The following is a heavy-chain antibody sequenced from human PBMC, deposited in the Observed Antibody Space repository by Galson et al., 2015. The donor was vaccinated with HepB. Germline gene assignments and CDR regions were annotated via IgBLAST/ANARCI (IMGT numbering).Heavy chain of an antibody. D-gene: IGHD1-26*01. CDR2: IYSGGST. CDR1: GFTFSSSG. Sequence: SLRLSCAASGFTFSSSGMHWVRQAPGKGLEWVSVIYSGGSTYYADSVKGRFTISRDNSKNTLYLQMNSLRAEDTAVYYCARGGRKKWELPGLFDYWGQGTLVTVSS. CDR3: ARGGRKKWELPGLFDY. J-gene: IGHJ4*02. V-gene: IGHV3-66*01.